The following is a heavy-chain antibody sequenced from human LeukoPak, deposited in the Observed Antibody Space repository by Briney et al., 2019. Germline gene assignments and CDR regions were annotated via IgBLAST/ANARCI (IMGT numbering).Heavy chain of an antibody. CDR3: ARVVVVAATEDPYYFDY. V-gene: IGHV1-18*01. CDR2: ISTYNANT. D-gene: IGHD2-15*01. Sequence: ASVKVSRKTSGYTFTSYGISWVRQAPGQGLEWMGWISTYNANTHYAQSLQGRVTMTTDTSTNTAYMDLRSLISDDTAVYFCARVVVVAATEDPYYFDYWGQGTLVTVSS. J-gene: IGHJ4*02. CDR1: GYTFTSYG.